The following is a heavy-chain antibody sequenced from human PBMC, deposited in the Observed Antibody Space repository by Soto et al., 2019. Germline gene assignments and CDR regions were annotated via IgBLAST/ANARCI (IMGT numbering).Heavy chain of an antibody. D-gene: IGHD2-15*01. Sequence: EVQLVESGGGLVKPGGSLRLSCAASGFTYSTYSMNWVRQAPGKGLEWVSSISSSSSYIYYADSVKGRFTISRDNAKNSQYLQMNSLRAEDTAVYYCARSKLTDTYEGMDVWGQGTTVTVSS. J-gene: IGHJ6*02. CDR1: GFTYSTYS. CDR2: ISSSSSYI. V-gene: IGHV3-21*01. CDR3: ARSKLTDTYEGMDV.